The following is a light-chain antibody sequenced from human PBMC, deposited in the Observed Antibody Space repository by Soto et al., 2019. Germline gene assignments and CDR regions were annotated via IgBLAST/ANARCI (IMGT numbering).Light chain of an antibody. Sequence: IHITQPPSSLSASVGDSSTITFQAGQGSRADLGWYQQSPGKAPKVLIVGASTLQSGVPSRFSGSGSRTDFTLTLSILQPEDSATYGCLEDFSYPRRFGEGTEV. CDR3: LEDFSYPRR. CDR2: GAS. V-gene: IGKV1-6*01. J-gene: IGKJ1*01. CDR1: QGSRAD.